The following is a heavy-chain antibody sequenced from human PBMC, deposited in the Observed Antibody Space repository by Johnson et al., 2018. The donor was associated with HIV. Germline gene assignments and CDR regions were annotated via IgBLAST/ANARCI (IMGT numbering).Heavy chain of an antibody. Sequence: VQLVESGGGLIQPGGSLRLSCAASGFTVSSNYMSWVRQAPGKGLEWVSVIYSGGSTYYADSVQGRFTISRDNSKNTLYLQMNSWRAEATAVYYCARPYDSGAFDIWGQGTMVTVSS. V-gene: IGHV3-53*01. CDR2: IYSGGST. CDR3: ARPYDSGAFDI. D-gene: IGHD3-22*01. J-gene: IGHJ3*02. CDR1: GFTVSSNY.